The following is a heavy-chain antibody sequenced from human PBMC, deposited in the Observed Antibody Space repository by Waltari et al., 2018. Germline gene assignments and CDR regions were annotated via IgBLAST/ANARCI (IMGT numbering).Heavy chain of an antibody. Sequence: EVQLVESGGGLVQPGGSLRLSCAASGFTFRSYAMSWVRHGPGRGLEWVSSISGSDGRTNYADSAKGRFTISRDNVKNTLFLQMNSLRADDAAVYYCAKDLGGFSGSHWYFDLWGRGTLVTVSS. J-gene: IGHJ2*01. CDR2: ISGSDGRT. CDR3: AKDLGGFSGSHWYFDL. CDR1: GFTFRSYA. D-gene: IGHD5-12*01. V-gene: IGHV3-23*04.